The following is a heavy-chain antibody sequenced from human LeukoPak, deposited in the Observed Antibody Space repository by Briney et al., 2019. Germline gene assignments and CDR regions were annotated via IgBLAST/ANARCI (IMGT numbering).Heavy chain of an antibody. J-gene: IGHJ6*03. D-gene: IGHD1-1*01. V-gene: IGHV1-2*02. CDR3: AREDGYNWNSYYYYMDV. Sequence: ASVKVSCKASGYTFTGYYMHGVRQAPGQGLEWIGWINPNSGGTNYAQKFQGRVTMTRDTSISTAYMELSRLRSDDTAVYYCAREDGYNWNSYYYYMDVWGKGTTVTVSS. CDR2: INPNSGGT. CDR1: GYTFTGYY.